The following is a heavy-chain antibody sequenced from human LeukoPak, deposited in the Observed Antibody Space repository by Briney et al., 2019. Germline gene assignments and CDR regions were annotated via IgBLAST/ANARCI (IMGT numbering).Heavy chain of an antibody. V-gene: IGHV1-69*05. Sequence: ASVKVSFKAAGGTFTSYAISWLRRAPGQGLGWMGGVIPIFGTANYAKKFQGRVTITTDESTSTAYMELSSLRSEDTAVYYCARKSIIDGEGYSGYEYYFDYWGQGTLVTASS. J-gene: IGHJ4*02. D-gene: IGHD5-12*01. CDR1: GGTFTSYA. CDR3: ARKSIIDGEGYSGYEYYFDY. CDR2: VIPIFGTA.